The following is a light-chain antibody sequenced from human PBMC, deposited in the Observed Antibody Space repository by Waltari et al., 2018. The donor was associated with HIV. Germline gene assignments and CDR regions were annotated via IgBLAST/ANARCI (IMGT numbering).Light chain of an antibody. CDR1: QSISSW. V-gene: IGKV1-5*03. CDR3: QQSRT. J-gene: IGKJ1*01. CDR2: KAS. Sequence: DIQMTQSPSTLSASVGERVTITCRASQSISSWLAWYQQKTGEAPKLLIYKASSLESGVPSRFSGSGSGTEFTLTISSLQPDDFTTYYCQQSRTFGQGTKVDIK.